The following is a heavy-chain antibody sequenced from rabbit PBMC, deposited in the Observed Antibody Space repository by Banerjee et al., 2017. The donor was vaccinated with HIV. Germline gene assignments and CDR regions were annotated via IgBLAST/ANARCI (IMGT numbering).Heavy chain of an antibody. Sequence: QSLEESGGGLVQPEGSLALTCKASGFTISSSYYMCWVRQAPGKGLEWIGCIYAGSSGSTYYASWAKGRFTISKTSSTTVTLQMTSLTAADTATYFCARDDGGAPYYYDLWGPGTLVTVS. V-gene: IGHV1S40*01. J-gene: IGHJ4*01. CDR2: IYAGSSGST. CDR1: GFTISSSYY. CDR3: ARDDGGAPYYYDL. D-gene: IGHD1-1*01.